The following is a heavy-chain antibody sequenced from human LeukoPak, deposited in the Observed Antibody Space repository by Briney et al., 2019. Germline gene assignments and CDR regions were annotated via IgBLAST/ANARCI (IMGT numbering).Heavy chain of an antibody. CDR3: ARDQVGLNWLDP. CDR1: GFTFSSYS. J-gene: IGHJ5*02. CDR2: ISSSSSYI. Sequence: PGGSMRLSCAASGFTFSSYSMNWVRQAPGKGLEWVSSISSSSSYIYYADSVKGRFTISRDNAKNSLYLQMNSLRAEDTAVYYCARDQVGLNWLDPWGQGTLVTVSS. D-gene: IGHD1-26*01. V-gene: IGHV3-21*01.